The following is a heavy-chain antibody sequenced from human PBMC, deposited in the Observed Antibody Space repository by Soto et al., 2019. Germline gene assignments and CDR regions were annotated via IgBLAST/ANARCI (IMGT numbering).Heavy chain of an antibody. J-gene: IGHJ4*02. CDR2: VNPIVSRS. Sequence: QVQLVQSGAEVRKPGSSVKVSCKASGDTFSFYTINWVRQAPGLGLECMGRVNPIVSRSNYAQKFQGRVIITADKSTNTAYMQLSSLRSEDTAIYYCATSYGSGYRAFDYWGQGALVTVSS. D-gene: IGHD3-10*01. CDR1: GDTFSFYT. CDR3: ATSYGSGYRAFDY. V-gene: IGHV1-69*02.